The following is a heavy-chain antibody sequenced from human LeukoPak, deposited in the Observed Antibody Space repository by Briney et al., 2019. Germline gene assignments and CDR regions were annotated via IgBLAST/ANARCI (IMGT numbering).Heavy chain of an antibody. V-gene: IGHV3-7*01. CDR3: ARGRQWLAY. Sequence: QTGGSLRLSCEASGFIFSSYLMSWIRQAPGKGLEWVANINQLGTEKNYVDSVKGRFTISRDNAKNSLYLQMDSLRAKDTGVYYCARGRQWLAYWGQGTLVTVSS. CDR2: INQLGTEK. J-gene: IGHJ4*02. D-gene: IGHD6-19*01. CDR1: GFIFSSYL.